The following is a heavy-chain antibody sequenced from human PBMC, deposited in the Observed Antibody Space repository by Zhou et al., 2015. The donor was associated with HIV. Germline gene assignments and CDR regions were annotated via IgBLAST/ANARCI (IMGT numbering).Heavy chain of an antibody. J-gene: IGHJ6*03. CDR2: INSNSGRT. CDR1: GFTFDDYA. Sequence: DVQLVESGGGLVQPGRSLRLSCAASGFTFDDYAMHWVRQAPGKGLEWVSGINSNSGRTYYADSVKGRFTISRDNAKNSLYLQMNSLRAEDTAVYYCARAGQLLYYYYYYMDVWG. CDR3: ARAGQLLYYYYYYMDV. V-gene: IGHV3-9*01. D-gene: IGHD2-2*01.